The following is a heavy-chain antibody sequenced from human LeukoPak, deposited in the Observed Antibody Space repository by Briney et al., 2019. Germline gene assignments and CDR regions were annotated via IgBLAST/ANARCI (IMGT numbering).Heavy chain of an antibody. CDR3: ARRGKVEGYYFDY. CDR2: IYYSGST. CDR1: GGSISSSSYY. J-gene: IGHJ4*02. D-gene: IGHD1-1*01. V-gene: IGHV4-39*01. Sequence: SETLSLTCTVSGGSISSSSYYWGWIRQPPGKGLEWIGSIYYSGSTYYNPSLKSRVTISVDTSKNQFSLKLSSVTAADTAVYYCARRGKVEGYYFDYWGQGTLVTVSS.